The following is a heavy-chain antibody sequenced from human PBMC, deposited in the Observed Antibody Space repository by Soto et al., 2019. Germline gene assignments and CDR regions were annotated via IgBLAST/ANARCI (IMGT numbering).Heavy chain of an antibody. Sequence: SETLSLTCSIYSGSFSGYYWSWIRQPPGKGLEWIGEISQSGNTNYSPSLKSQVSISIDTSKKQFSLNRASVSAADTAVYYCARAPKLSGSSQTRPDFWGQGTLVTVSS. D-gene: IGHD6-6*01. J-gene: IGHJ4*02. V-gene: IGHV4-34*01. CDR2: ISQSGNT. CDR1: SGSFSGYY. CDR3: ARAPKLSGSSQTRPDF.